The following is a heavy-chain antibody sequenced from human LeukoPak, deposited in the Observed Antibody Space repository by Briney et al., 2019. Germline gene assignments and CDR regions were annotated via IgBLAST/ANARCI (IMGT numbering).Heavy chain of an antibody. CDR2: IITFLGIA. CDR1: GGTFSSYT. J-gene: IGHJ4*02. CDR3: ARGHGGAMENLDY. Sequence: SVKVSCKASGGTFSSYTISWVRQAPGKGLDWMRRIITFLGIANYAQKFQGRVTITADKSTSTAYMELSSLRSEATAVYYCARGHGGAMENLDYWGQGTLVTVSS. D-gene: IGHD5-18*01. V-gene: IGHV1-69*02.